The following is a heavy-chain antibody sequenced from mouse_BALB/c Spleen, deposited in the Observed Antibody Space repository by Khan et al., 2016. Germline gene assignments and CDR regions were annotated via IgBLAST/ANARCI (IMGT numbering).Heavy chain of an antibody. J-gene: IGHJ3*01. CDR2: ILPGTDST. V-gene: IGHV1-9*01. CDR1: GYTFSRYW. Sequence: VQLQESGAELMKPGASVKISCKASGYTFSRYWIEWIKERPGHGLEWIGEILPGTDSTNYNDKFKGKAAFTAESSSSTAYIQLNSLTSEDPAVYCRARGASWGRGTLVTVSA. CDR3: ARGAS.